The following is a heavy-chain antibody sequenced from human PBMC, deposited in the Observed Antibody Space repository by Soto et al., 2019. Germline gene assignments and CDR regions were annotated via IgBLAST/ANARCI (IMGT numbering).Heavy chain of an antibody. V-gene: IGHV1-18*04. CDR1: GYTFSSYS. CDR2: ISTYSGNT. J-gene: IGHJ4*02. CDR3: ARDNGYYDL. Sequence: ASVKVSCKTSGYTFSSYSINWVRQASGQGLEWMAWISTYSGNTHYAERVQGRVTVTLDKSARTAFMEMRGLTSDDTAVYFCARDNGYYDLWGQGTLVTAPQ.